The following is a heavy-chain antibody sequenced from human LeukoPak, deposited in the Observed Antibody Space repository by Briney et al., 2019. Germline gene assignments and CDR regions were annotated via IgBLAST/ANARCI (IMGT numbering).Heavy chain of an antibody. CDR3: ARHGRMVIMSKFSTGIDQ. Sequence: SETLSLTCTVPDGSISNYFWSWIRQPPGKGLEWIGYIYYTGMTNSNPSLKSRVTISMDTSKNQFSLNLRSVTAADTAIHYCARHGRMVIMSKFSTGIDQWGQGTLVTVSS. J-gene: IGHJ4*02. CDR1: DGSISNYF. CDR2: IYYTGMT. D-gene: IGHD2-8*01. V-gene: IGHV4-59*08.